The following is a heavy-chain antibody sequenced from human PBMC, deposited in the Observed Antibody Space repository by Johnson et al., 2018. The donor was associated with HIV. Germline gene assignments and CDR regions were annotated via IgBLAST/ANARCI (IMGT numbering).Heavy chain of an antibody. CDR2: INRDGSEK. D-gene: IGHD6-19*01. CDR3: AKDRSTGWYPAFDI. J-gene: IGHJ3*02. CDR1: GFTFSRYW. Sequence: VQLVESGGGLVQPGGSLRLSCVASGFTFSRYWMSWVRQAPGKGLEWVANINRDGSEKYYVDSVKGRITISRDNAKNTLYLQMNSLRAEDTALYYCAKDRSTGWYPAFDIWGQGTMVTVSS. V-gene: IGHV3-7*03.